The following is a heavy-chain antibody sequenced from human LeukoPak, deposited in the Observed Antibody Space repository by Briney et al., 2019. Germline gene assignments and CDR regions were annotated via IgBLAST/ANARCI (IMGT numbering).Heavy chain of an antibody. Sequence: PGGSLRLSCAASGFTFSTYIMNWLRQTPGKGLEWVSSIGTSTSYIYYADSVKGRFTISRDNAKNPLYLEMNSLRAEDTAVYYCARGTRLDAFDIWGQGTMVTVSS. D-gene: IGHD6-25*01. J-gene: IGHJ3*02. V-gene: IGHV3-21*01. CDR2: IGTSTSYI. CDR3: ARGTRLDAFDI. CDR1: GFTFSTYI.